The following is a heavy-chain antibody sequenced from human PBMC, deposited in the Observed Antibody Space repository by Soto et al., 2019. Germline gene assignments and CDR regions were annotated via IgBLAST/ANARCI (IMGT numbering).Heavy chain of an antibody. J-gene: IGHJ4*02. CDR1: GGSISSGGYS. CDR2: IYPSGTT. CDR3: ARVHHD. V-gene: IGHV4-30-2*01. Sequence: QLQLQESGSGLVKPSQTLSLTCAVSGGSISSGGYSWSWIRQPPGKGLEWIGYIYPSGTTYYNPPLKTRVTISVDRAKNQFSLTPSSVTAAGTAVYYCARVHHDWGQGTLVTVSS.